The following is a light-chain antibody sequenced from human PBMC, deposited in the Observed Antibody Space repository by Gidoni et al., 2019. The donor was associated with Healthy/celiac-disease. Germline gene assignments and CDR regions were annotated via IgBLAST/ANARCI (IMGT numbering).Light chain of an antibody. CDR1: SSDVGSYNL. CDR2: EGS. J-gene: IGLJ2*01. Sequence: QSALPQPASVSGSPGQSITISCTGTSSDVGSYNLVSWYQQHPGKAPKLMIYEGSKRPSGVSNRFSGSKSGNTASLTISGLQAEDEADYYCCSYAGLVVFGGGTKLTVL. V-gene: IGLV2-23*01. CDR3: CSYAGLVV.